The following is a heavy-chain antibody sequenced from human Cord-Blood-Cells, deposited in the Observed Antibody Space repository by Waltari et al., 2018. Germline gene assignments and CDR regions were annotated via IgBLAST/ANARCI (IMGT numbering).Heavy chain of an antibody. D-gene: IGHD3-10*01. CDR2: INHSGST. CDR1: GGSFSGYY. V-gene: IGHV4-34*01. CDR3: ARHYYYGSGSYPLFDY. J-gene: IGHJ4*02. Sequence: VQLQPWRAGLLKPPETLPLTCAGHGGSFSGYYWTLIRQPPGKGLEWIGEINHSGSTNYNPSLKSRVTISVDTSKNQFSLKLSSVTAADTAVYYCARHYYYGSGSYPLFDYWGQGTLVTVSS.